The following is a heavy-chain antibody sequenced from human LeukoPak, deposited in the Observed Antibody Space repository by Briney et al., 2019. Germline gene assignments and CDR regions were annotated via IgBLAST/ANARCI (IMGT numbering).Heavy chain of an antibody. D-gene: IGHD3-3*01. Sequence: SETLSLTCTVSGGSISSGSYYWSWIRQPAGKGLEWIGRIYSSGSTNYNPSLKSRVTMSVDTSKNQFSLRLSSVTAADTAVYYCARVAVFGVVSSDYYYYYMDVWGKGTTVTVSS. CDR2: IYSSGST. CDR3: ARVAVFGVVSSDYYYYYMDV. J-gene: IGHJ6*03. CDR1: GGSISSGSYY. V-gene: IGHV4-61*02.